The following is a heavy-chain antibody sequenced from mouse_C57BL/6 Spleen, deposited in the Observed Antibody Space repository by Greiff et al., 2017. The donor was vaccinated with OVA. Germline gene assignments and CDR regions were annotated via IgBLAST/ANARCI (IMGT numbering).Heavy chain of an antibody. CDR1: GFTFSSYA. J-gene: IGHJ4*01. CDR2: ISDGGSYT. Sequence: DVKLVESGGGLVKPGGSLKLSCAASGFTFSSYAMSWVRQTPEKRLEWVATISDGGSYTYYPDNVKGRFTISRDNAKNNLYLQMSHLKSEDTAMYYCARDREMITTPHYYAMDYWGQGTSVTVSS. V-gene: IGHV5-4*01. CDR3: ARDREMITTPHYYAMDY. D-gene: IGHD2-4*01.